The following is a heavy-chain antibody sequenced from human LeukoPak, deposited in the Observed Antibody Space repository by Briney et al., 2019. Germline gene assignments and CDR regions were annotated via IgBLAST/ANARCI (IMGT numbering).Heavy chain of an antibody. CDR2: ISAYNGNT. D-gene: IGHD3-16*02. J-gene: IGHJ4*02. V-gene: IGHV1-18*03. CDR1: GYTFTSYG. Sequence: GASVKVSCKASGYTFTSYGISWVRQAPGQGLEWMGWISAYNGNTNYAQKLQGRVTMTTDTSTSTAYMELRSLRSDDMAVYYCARDRQMVTFGGVIVRPHGFYYWGQGTLVTVSS. CDR3: ARDRQMVTFGGVIVRPHGFYY.